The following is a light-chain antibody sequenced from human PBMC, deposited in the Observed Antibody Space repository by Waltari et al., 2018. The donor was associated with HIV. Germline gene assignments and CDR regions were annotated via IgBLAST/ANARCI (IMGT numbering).Light chain of an antibody. Sequence: QSALTQPSAVSGSPGQSITIPCPGTSRAVWAYHLASWYQQHPGTAPKLMNFEVTKRPAGVSDRFSGSRSGNTASLTISGLQAEDEGDYHCCSYTGTGVLFGGGTKLTVL. V-gene: IGLV2-23*02. CDR2: EVT. J-gene: IGLJ2*01. CDR3: CSYTGTGVL. CDR1: SRAVWAYHL.